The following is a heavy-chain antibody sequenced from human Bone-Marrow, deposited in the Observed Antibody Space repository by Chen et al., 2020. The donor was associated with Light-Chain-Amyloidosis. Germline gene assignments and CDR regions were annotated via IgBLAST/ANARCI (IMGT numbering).Heavy chain of an antibody. J-gene: IGHJ5*02. Sequence: EVQLVESGGGLVQPGRSLRLSCTASGFTFGDYAMSWVRQAPGKGLEWVGFIRSKAYGGTTEYAASVKGRFTISRDDSNSIAYLQMNSLKTEDTAVYYCTRDVPSKARFLEWVGFDPWGQGTLVTVSS. CDR2: IRSKAYGGTT. D-gene: IGHD3-3*01. V-gene: IGHV3-49*04. CDR3: TRDVPSKARFLEWVGFDP. CDR1: GFTFGDYA.